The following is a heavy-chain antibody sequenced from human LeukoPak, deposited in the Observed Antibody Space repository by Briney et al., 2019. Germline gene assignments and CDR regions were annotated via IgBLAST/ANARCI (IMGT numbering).Heavy chain of an antibody. CDR1: RFTFSSYA. CDR3: ARVQKYQLLRAPMDV. D-gene: IGHD2-2*01. V-gene: IGHV3-30-3*01. CDR2: ISYDGSNK. Sequence: SGGSLRLSCAASRFTFSSYAMHWVRQAPGKGLEWVAVISYDGSNKYYADSVKGRFTISRDNSKNTLYLQMNSLRAEDTAVYYCARVQKYQLLRAPMDVWGKGTTVTVSS. J-gene: IGHJ6*03.